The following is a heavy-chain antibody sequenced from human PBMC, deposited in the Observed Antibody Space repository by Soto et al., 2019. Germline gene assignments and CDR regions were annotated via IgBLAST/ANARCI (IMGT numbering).Heavy chain of an antibody. J-gene: IGHJ4*02. CDR1: GGSISSGGYY. Sequence: SETLSLTCTFSGGSISSGGYYLSWIRQHPGKGLEWIGYIYYSGSTYYNPSLKSRVTISVDTSKNQFSLKLSSVTAADTAVYYCARVGNSGYDSLFFDYWGQGTLVTVSS. V-gene: IGHV4-31*03. D-gene: IGHD5-12*01. CDR2: IYYSGST. CDR3: ARVGNSGYDSLFFDY.